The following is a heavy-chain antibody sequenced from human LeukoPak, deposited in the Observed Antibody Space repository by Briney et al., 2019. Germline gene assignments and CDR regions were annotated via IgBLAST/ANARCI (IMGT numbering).Heavy chain of an antibody. Sequence: ASVKVSCKASGGTFSSYAISWVRQAPGQGLEWMGGIIPIFGTANYAQKFQGRVTITADKSTSTAYMELSSLRSDDTAVYYCARSRSGFDVAVAGNWFDPWGQGTLVTVSS. CDR2: IIPIFGTA. CDR3: ARSRSGFDVAVAGNWFDP. V-gene: IGHV1-69*06. CDR1: GGTFSSYA. D-gene: IGHD6-19*01. J-gene: IGHJ5*02.